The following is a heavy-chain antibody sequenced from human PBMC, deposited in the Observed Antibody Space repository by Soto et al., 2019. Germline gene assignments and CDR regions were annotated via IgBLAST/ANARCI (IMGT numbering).Heavy chain of an antibody. V-gene: IGHV3-11*06. CDR3: ARVDYGDYSGNWFDP. CDR1: GFTFSDYY. Sequence: PGGSLRLSCAASGFTFSDYYMSWIRQAPGKGLEWVSYISSSSSYTNYADSVKGRFTISRDNAKNSLYLQMNSLRAEDTAVYYCARVDYGDYSGNWFDPWGQGTLVTVSS. J-gene: IGHJ5*02. D-gene: IGHD4-17*01. CDR2: ISSSSSYT.